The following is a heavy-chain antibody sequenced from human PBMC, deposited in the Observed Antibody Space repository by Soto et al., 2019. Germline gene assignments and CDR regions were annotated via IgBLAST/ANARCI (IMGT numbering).Heavy chain of an antibody. CDR1: GYTFTSYD. CDR2: MNPNSGNT. Sequence: ASVKVSSTASGYTFTSYDINRMGRATGQGHECTGWMNPNSGNTGDAQKLQGRVTMTRNTSRSTAYMELSSLRPEDTAVYYCARGAYDFWSGYYPSYYYYYMDVWGKGTTVTVSS. J-gene: IGHJ6*03. CDR3: ARGAYDFWSGYYPSYYYYYMDV. V-gene: IGHV1-8*01. D-gene: IGHD3-3*01.